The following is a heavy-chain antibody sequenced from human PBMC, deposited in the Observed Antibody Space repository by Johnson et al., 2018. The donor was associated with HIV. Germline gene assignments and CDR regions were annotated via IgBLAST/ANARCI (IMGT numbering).Heavy chain of an antibody. CDR2: IRSNAYGGTT. Sequence: VQLVESGGGLVQPGRSLRLSCTASGFTFGDYAMSWVRQAPGKGLAWVGFIRSNAYGGTTEYAASVQGRFTISRDDSKRIAYLQMNSLRPEDTALYYCAKTWWGYSSGWYGVWGAFDIWGQGTMVTVSS. CDR1: GFTFGDYA. J-gene: IGHJ3*02. CDR3: AKTWWGYSSGWYGVWGAFDI. D-gene: IGHD6-19*01. V-gene: IGHV3-49*04.